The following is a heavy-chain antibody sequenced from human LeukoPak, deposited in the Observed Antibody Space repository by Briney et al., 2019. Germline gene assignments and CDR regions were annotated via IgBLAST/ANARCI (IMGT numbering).Heavy chain of an antibody. V-gene: IGHV3-48*01. Sequence: GGSLRLSCAASGVTFSSYSMNWVRQAPGKGLEWVSYISSSSSTIYYADSVKGRFTISRDNAKNSLYLQMNSLRAEDTAVYYCARATAAGVFDYWGQGTLVTVSS. CDR3: ARATAAGVFDY. D-gene: IGHD6-13*01. CDR1: GVTFSSYS. J-gene: IGHJ4*02. CDR2: ISSSSSTI.